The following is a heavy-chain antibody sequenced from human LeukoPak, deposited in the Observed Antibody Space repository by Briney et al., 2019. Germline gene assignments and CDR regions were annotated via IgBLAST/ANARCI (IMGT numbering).Heavy chain of an antibody. CDR1: GFTFSSYA. J-gene: IGHJ6*02. CDR3: ARTKVTRFYYYYGMDV. CDR2: ISYDGSNK. D-gene: IGHD4-17*01. V-gene: IGHV3-30-3*01. Sequence: GGSLRLSCAASGFTFSSYAMHWVRQAPGKGLEWVAVISYDGSNKYYADSVKGRFTISRDNAKNSLYLQMNSLRAEDTAVYYCARTKVTRFYYYYGMDVWGQGTTVTVSS.